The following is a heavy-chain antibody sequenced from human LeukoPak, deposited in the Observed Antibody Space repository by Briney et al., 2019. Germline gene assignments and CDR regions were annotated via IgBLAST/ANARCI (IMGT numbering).Heavy chain of an antibody. CDR2: IYPGDSET. CDR3: VRALGCCSSGSCYYYDY. D-gene: IGHD2-15*01. J-gene: IGHJ4*02. V-gene: IGHV5-51*01. CDR1: GYRVSSYW. Sequence: KPGESLKISCKGSGYRVSSYWIGWVRQMPGKGLEWMGIIYPGDSETRYSPSFQGQVTISADKSISTAYLQLSSLKASDTAMYYCVRALGCCSSGSCYYYDYWGQGTLVTVSS.